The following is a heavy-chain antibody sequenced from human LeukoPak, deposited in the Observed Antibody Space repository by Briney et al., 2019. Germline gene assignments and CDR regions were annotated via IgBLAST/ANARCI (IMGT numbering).Heavy chain of an antibody. CDR2: IWYDGSNG. V-gene: IGHV3-33*01. Sequence: GGSLRLSCAASGFSFSSYGMHWVRQAPGKGLEWVAAIWYDGSNGYYEDSVKGRFTISRDNSRNTVYLQMDSLRVEDTAVYYCARPPQQRVWFFDDWGQGTLVTVSS. J-gene: IGHJ4*02. D-gene: IGHD6-13*01. CDR1: GFSFSSYG. CDR3: ARPPQQRVWFFDD.